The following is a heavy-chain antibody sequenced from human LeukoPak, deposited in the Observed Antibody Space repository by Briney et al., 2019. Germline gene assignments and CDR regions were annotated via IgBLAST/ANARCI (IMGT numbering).Heavy chain of an antibody. CDR2: IYYSGST. CDR1: GGSISSSSYY. J-gene: IGHJ4*02. CDR3: ARQPEDFWSESRLDY. D-gene: IGHD3-3*01. V-gene: IGHV4-39*01. Sequence: PSETLSLTCTVSGGSISSSSYYWGWIRQPPGKGLEWIGSIYYSGSTYYNPSLKSRVTISVDTSKSQFSLKLSSVTAADTAVYYCARQPEDFWSESRLDYWGQGTLVTVSS.